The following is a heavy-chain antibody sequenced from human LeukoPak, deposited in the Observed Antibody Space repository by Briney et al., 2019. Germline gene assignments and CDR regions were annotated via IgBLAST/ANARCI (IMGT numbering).Heavy chain of an antibody. CDR3: GRCGAGFDH. CDR1: GYIFTSYW. CDR2: IYHSDSDT. V-gene: IGHV5-51*01. D-gene: IGHD6-19*01. J-gene: IGHJ4*02. Sequence: GESLKISCKTSGYIFTSYWIGWVRQMPGKGLEWLGIIYHSDSDTRYSPSFQGQVTISADKSISTAYLQWSSLKASDTAMYYCGRCGAGFDHWGQGTLVTVSS.